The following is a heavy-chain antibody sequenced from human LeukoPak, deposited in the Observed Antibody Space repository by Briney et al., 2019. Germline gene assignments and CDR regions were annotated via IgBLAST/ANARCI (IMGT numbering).Heavy chain of an antibody. D-gene: IGHD3-22*01. J-gene: IGHJ4*02. CDR2: IIPIFGTA. CDR1: GGTFSSYA. V-gene: IGHV1-69*05. Sequence: SVKVSCKASGGTFSSYAISWVRQAPGQGLEWMGGIIPIFGTANYAQKFQGRVTITTGESTSTAHMELSSLRSEDTAVYYCARGSGLKKVVIVNDYWGQGTLVTVSS. CDR3: ARGSGLKKVVIVNDY.